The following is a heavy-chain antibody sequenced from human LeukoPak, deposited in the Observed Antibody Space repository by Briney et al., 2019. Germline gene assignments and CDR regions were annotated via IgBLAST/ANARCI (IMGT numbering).Heavy chain of an antibody. D-gene: IGHD6-13*01. V-gene: IGHV1-3*01. CDR2: INAGNGNT. CDR3: AREYIAAAGPDY. J-gene: IGHJ4*02. Sequence: ASVKVSCKASGYTFTSYAMHWARQAPGQRLEWMGWINAGNGNTKYSQKFQGRVTITRDTSASTAYMELSSLRSEDTAVYYCAREYIAAAGPDYWGQGTLVTVSS. CDR1: GYTFTSYA.